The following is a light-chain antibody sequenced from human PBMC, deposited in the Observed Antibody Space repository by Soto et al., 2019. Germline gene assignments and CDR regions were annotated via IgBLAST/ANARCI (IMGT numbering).Light chain of an antibody. CDR2: DVN. J-gene: IGLJ2*01. V-gene: IGLV2-14*03. Sequence: QSALTQPASVSGSLGQSITISCTGTSRDVGNYNYVSVYQHHTGRAPKLVIYDVNNRPAGISNRFSGSKSDNPASLLIFGLQAEDDADYYCSSYTSSSNFIFGGWTKMTVL. CDR1: SRDVGNYNY. CDR3: SSYTSSSNFI.